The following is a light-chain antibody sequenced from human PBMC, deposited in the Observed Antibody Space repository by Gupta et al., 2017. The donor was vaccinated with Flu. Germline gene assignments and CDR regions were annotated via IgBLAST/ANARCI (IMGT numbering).Light chain of an antibody. CDR1: NSNIGNNY. CDR2: DND. V-gene: IGLV1-51*01. Sequence: QPVLTQPPSVSAAPGQMVSISCSGSNSNIGNNYVCWYQQFPGTAPRLLICDNDKRPSGIPDRFSASKSGTSATLDITGLQTGDEGAYCCGTGEGSVSASNSVFGTGTKVAVL. CDR3: GTGEGSVSASNSV. J-gene: IGLJ1*01.